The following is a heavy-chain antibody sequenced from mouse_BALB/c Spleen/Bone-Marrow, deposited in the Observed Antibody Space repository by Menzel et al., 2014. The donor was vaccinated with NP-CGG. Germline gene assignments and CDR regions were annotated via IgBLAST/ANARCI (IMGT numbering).Heavy chain of an antibody. CDR1: AYIFTSYW. CDR3: SREGGY. CDR2: IYPGDGDT. Sequence: VQLQQSGAELARPGASVKLSCKASAYIFTSYWMQWVKQRPGQGLEWIGAIYPGDGDTRYTQKFKGKATLTADKSSSTAYMQLSSLASEGSAVYYCSREGGYWGQGTTLRVSS. V-gene: IGHV1-87*01. J-gene: IGHJ2*01.